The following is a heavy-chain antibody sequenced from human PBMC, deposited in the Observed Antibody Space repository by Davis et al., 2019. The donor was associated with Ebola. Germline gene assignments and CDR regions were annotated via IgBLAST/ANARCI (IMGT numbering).Heavy chain of an antibody. CDR3: ARSTGYYFDY. J-gene: IGHJ4*02. D-gene: IGHD4-11*01. CDR2: VNNSGTT. Sequence: MPSETLSLTCTVSGGSISSYYWSWIRQPPGKGLEWIGDVNNSGTTRYNPSLKSRISMSVDPSKNQFSLKLTSVTAADTAVYYCARSTGYYFDYWGQGTLVTVSS. CDR1: GGSISSYY. V-gene: IGHV4-59*01.